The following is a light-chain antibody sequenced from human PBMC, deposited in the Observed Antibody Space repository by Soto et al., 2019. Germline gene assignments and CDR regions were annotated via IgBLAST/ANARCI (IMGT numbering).Light chain of an antibody. CDR3: MQALQTPMYT. J-gene: IGKJ2*01. CDR2: LGS. CDR1: QSLLHSNGYNY. V-gene: IGKV2-28*01. Sequence: DIVMTQSPLSLPVTPGEPASISCRSSQSLLHSNGYNYLDWYLQKPGQSPQLLIYLGSHRPSGVPDRFSGSGSGTDFTLKISRVEAEDVGVYYCMQALQTPMYTFGQGTKLEIK.